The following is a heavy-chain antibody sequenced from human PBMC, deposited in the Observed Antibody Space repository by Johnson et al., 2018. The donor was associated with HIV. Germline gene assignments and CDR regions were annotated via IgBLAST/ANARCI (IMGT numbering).Heavy chain of an antibody. V-gene: IGHV3-15*01. Sequence: VQLVESGGGLVKPGGSLRLSCAASGFTFSNAWMSWVRQAPGKGLEWVGRIKSKTDGGTTDYAAPVKGRFTISRDDSKNTLYLQMNSLKTEDTAVYYCAKCIWGSSLIDAFDIWGQGTRVTVSS. CDR2: IKSKTDGGTT. D-gene: IGHD6-13*01. J-gene: IGHJ3*02. CDR1: GFTFSNAW. CDR3: AKCIWGSSLIDAFDI.